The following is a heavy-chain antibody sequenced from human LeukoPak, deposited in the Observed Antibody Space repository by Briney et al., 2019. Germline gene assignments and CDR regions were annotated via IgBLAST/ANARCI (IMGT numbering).Heavy chain of an antibody. J-gene: IGHJ4*02. D-gene: IGHD1-1*01. CDR3: VRDLGTLERMIFSDY. Sequence: GASVNVSCKASGYTFTSFGVSWVRQAPAQGLEWMGWVSAYNGNIQYAQKLQGRVTMTTDISTSTAYMDLRSLRSDDTAVYYCVRDLGTLERMIFSDYWGQGTLVTVSS. CDR2: VSAYNGNI. CDR1: GYTFTSFG. V-gene: IGHV1-18*01.